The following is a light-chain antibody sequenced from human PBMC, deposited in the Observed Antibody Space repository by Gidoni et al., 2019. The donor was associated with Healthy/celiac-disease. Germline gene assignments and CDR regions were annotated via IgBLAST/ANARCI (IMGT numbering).Light chain of an antibody. CDR3: QQANSFPLT. CDR1: QGISSW. CDR2: AAS. J-gene: IGKJ4*01. Sequence: DIQITHSPSSVSASVGDRVTITCRASQGISSWLDWYQQKPGKAPKLLIYAASSLQSGVPSRFSGSGSGTDFTLTSSSLQHEDFANYYCQQANSFPLTFGGGTKVEIK. V-gene: IGKV1-12*01.